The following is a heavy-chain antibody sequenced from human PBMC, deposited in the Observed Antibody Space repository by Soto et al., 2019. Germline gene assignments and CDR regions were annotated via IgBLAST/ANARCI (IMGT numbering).Heavy chain of an antibody. V-gene: IGHV4-59*08. CDR2: IYYSGIT. D-gene: IGHD1-26*01. CDR3: ARVGIVGASDY. Sequence: SETLSLTCTVSGGSIISYCWSWIRQPPGKGLEWIGYIYYSGITDYNPSLKSRVTISVDTSKSQFSLKLSSVTAADTAVYYCARVGIVGASDYWGQGTLVTVSS. J-gene: IGHJ4*02. CDR1: GGSIISYC.